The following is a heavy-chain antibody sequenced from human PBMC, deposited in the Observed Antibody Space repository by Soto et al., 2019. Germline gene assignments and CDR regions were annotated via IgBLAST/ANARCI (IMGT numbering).Heavy chain of an antibody. CDR1: GFTFSSYA. CDR3: AKDRVARTYCSSTSCYVADWLDP. Sequence: GGSLRLSCAASGFTFSSYAMSWVRQAPGKGLEWVSAISGSGGSTYYADSVKGRFTISRDNSKNTLYLQMNSLRAEDTAVYYCAKDRVARTYCSSTSCYVADWLDPWGQGTLVTVSS. V-gene: IGHV3-23*01. D-gene: IGHD2-2*01. CDR2: ISGSGGST. J-gene: IGHJ5*02.